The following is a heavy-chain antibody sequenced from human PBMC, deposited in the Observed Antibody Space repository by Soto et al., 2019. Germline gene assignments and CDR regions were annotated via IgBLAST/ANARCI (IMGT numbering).Heavy chain of an antibody. CDR3: ARGDGYIYGNTFDS. J-gene: IGHJ4*02. V-gene: IGHV3-30-3*01. CDR2: ISYDGSSK. Sequence: GGYRSLSASTSGVPFNNYPMHLLRAAPGKGLEWVAFISYDGSSKYYADSVTGRFTISRDNSRNTLYLQMNSLRAEDTAVYYCARGDGYIYGNTFDSWGQGALVTVSA. D-gene: IGHD5-18*01. CDR1: GVPFNNYP.